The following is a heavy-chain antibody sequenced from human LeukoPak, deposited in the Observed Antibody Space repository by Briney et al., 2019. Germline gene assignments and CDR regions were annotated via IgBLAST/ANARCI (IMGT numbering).Heavy chain of an antibody. Sequence: TSSETLSLTCTVSGGSIGSSSYYWGWIRQPPGKGLEWIGSVYYSGSTYYNPSLKSRVTISVDTSKNQFSLKLSSVTAADTAVYYCARQGGAFDYWGQGTLVTVSS. CDR1: GGSIGSSSYY. CDR2: VYYSGST. V-gene: IGHV4-39*01. CDR3: ARQGGAFDY. J-gene: IGHJ4*02. D-gene: IGHD3-16*01.